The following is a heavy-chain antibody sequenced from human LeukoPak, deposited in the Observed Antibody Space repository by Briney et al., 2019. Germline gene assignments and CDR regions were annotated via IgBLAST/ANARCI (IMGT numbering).Heavy chain of an antibody. CDR3: ARHQSHYGDPSFDY. CDR1: GYSISSGYY. V-gene: IGHV4-38-2*02. D-gene: IGHD4-17*01. Sequence: PSETLSLTCTVSGYSISSGYYWGWIRQPPGKGLEWIGSIYHSGSTYYNPSLKSRVTISVDTSRNQFSLRLSSLTAAGTAVYYCARHQSHYGDPSFDYWGQGTLVTVSS. CDR2: IYHSGST. J-gene: IGHJ4*02.